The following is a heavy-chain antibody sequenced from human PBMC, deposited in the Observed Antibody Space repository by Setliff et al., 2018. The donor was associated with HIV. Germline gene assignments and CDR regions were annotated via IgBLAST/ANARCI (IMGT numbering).Heavy chain of an antibody. Sequence: ASVKVSCNVSGYTLTELYRHWGRQAPGKGLEWMGSFDPKDGKTRYAQKFQGRVTMTDDTSTDTAYMELSSLRSEDAAVYYCARVGRSVTGPWGQGTLVTVSS. CDR3: ARVGRSVTGP. J-gene: IGHJ5*02. V-gene: IGHV1-24*01. CDR2: FDPKDGKT. CDR1: GYTLTELY. D-gene: IGHD6-19*01.